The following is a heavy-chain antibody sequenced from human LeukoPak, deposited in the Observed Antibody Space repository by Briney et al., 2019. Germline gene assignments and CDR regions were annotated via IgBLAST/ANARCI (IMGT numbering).Heavy chain of an antibody. CDR3: ARDRPTGIVVVPAAGPGFGQNWFDP. Sequence: PSETLSLTCTVSGDSISSYYWSWIRQPAGKGLEWIGRIYTSGSTNYNPSLKSRVTMSVDTSKNQFSLNLSSVTAADTAVYYCARDRPTGIVVVPAAGPGFGQNWFDPWGQGMLVTVSS. CDR1: GDSISSYY. J-gene: IGHJ5*02. D-gene: IGHD2-2*01. CDR2: IYTSGST. V-gene: IGHV4-4*07.